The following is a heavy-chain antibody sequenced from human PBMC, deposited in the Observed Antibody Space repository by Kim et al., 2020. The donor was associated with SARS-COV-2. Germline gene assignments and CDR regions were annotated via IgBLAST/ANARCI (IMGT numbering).Heavy chain of an antibody. CDR2: VKSKTDGETT. CDR1: GFTFSDVW. J-gene: IGHJ4*02. Sequence: GGSLRLSCAASGFTFSDVWMSWVRQAPGKGLEWVGRVKSKTDGETTDYADPVRGRVTVSRDDSKDMLYLQMHSQKTEDTDIYYCTTLISAAGRGYWGQGTLVTVSA. V-gene: IGHV3-15*01. D-gene: IGHD6-13*01. CDR3: TTLISAAGRGY.